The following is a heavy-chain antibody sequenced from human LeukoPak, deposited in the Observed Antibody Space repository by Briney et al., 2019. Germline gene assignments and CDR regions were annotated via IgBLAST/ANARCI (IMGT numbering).Heavy chain of an antibody. D-gene: IGHD3-9*01. Sequence: GESLKISCKGSGYSFTSYWIGWVRQVPGKGLEWMGIIYPGDSDARYSPSFQGQVTISADKSISTAYLQWSSLKASDTAMYYCASLSDYDILTGSDYGMDVWGQGTTVTVSS. CDR3: ASLSDYDILTGSDYGMDV. CDR1: GYSFTSYW. J-gene: IGHJ6*02. V-gene: IGHV5-51*01. CDR2: IYPGDSDA.